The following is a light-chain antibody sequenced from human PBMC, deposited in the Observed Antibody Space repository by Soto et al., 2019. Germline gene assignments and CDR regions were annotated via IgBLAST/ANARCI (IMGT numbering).Light chain of an antibody. Sequence: IVLTQSPATLSLSPGKRATLSCRASQSVSSYLAWYQQKPGQAPRLLIYDASNRATGIPARFSGSGCGTDFTPTISSLEPEDFAVYYCQQRSNWPPITFGQGTRLEIK. CDR1: QSVSSY. CDR2: DAS. J-gene: IGKJ5*01. V-gene: IGKV3-11*01. CDR3: QQRSNWPPIT.